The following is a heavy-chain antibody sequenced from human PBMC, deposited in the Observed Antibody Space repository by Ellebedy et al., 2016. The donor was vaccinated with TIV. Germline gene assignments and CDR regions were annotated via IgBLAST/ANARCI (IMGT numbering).Heavy chain of an antibody. CDR1: GFTFIDYA. CDR2: INGRGDRT. V-gene: IGHV3-23*01. Sequence: GESLKISXAASGFTFIDYAINWVRQSPGKGLEWVSSINGRGDRTYYADSVKGRFTISRDNSKNVIYLQMNGLTSDDTAVYYCARPAADPVGGRNPFDYWGQGTLVTVSS. D-gene: IGHD4-23*01. CDR3: ARPAADPVGGRNPFDY. J-gene: IGHJ4*02.